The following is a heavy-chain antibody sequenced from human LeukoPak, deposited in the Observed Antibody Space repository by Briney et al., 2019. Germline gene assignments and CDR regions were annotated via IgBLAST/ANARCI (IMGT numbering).Heavy chain of an antibody. J-gene: IGHJ4*02. Sequence: PGGSLRLSCAASGFTFSSYGMHWVRQAPGKGLEWVAVISYDGSNKYYADSVKGRFTISRDNSKNTLYLQTNSLRAEDTAVYYCAKARDGWEFDYWGQGTLVTVSS. D-gene: IGHD5-24*01. CDR3: AKARDGWEFDY. V-gene: IGHV3-30*18. CDR2: ISYDGSNK. CDR1: GFTFSSYG.